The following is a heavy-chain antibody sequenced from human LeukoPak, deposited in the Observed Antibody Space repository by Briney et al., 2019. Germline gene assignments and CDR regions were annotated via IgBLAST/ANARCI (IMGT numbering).Heavy chain of an antibody. J-gene: IGHJ4*02. V-gene: IGHV4-34*01. CDR2: INHSGST. CDR3: ARDPTTVVTVPYYFDD. Sequence: PSETLSLTCAVSGGSFIGYHWNWIRQPPGKGLEWIGEINHSGSTNYNPSLKSRVTISVDTSKGQFSLKLKSVTAADTAVYYCARDPTTVVTVPYYFDDWGQGTLVTVSS. D-gene: IGHD4-23*01. CDR1: GGSFIGYH.